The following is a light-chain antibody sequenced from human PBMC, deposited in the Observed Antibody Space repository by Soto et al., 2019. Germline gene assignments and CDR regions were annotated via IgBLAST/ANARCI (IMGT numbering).Light chain of an antibody. Sequence: DIQMTQSPSSLSASVGDRVTITFRASQSISSYLNWYQQKPGKAPKHLIYAASSLQRGVPSRFSGSGSGTDFTLTISSLQPEDFATYYCQQCYSTPHFTFGPGTKVDIK. CDR3: QQCYSTPHFT. CDR2: AAS. V-gene: IGKV1-39*01. J-gene: IGKJ3*01. CDR1: QSISSY.